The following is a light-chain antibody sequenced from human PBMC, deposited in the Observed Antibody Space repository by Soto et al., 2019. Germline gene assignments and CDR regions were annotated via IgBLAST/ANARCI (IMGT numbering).Light chain of an antibody. CDR3: QQYDNWPLT. J-gene: IGKJ4*02. CDR2: GAS. Sequence: EIVVTQSPATLPLSPGEASTLSARASHSVSSNLAWYQQKPGQAPRFLIYGASTRATGIPARFSGSGSGTEFTLTISSLQSEDFAVYHCQQYDNWPLTFGRGTKVDIK. V-gene: IGKV3-15*01. CDR1: HSVSSN.